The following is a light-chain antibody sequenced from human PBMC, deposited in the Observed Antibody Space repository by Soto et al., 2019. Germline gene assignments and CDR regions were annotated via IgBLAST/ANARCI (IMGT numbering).Light chain of an antibody. J-gene: IGLJ3*02. Sequence: QSVLTQPPSASGTPGQRVTISCSGSSYSIGSNYVYWYQQLPGTAPKLLIYRNNQRPSGVPYRFSGSKSGTSASLAISGLRSEDEADYYCAAWDDSLSVVFGGGTKVTVL. V-gene: IGLV1-47*01. CDR2: RNN. CDR3: AAWDDSLSVV. CDR1: SYSIGSNY.